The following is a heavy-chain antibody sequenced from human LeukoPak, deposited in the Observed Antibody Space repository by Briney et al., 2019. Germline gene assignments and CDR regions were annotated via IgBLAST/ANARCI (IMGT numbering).Heavy chain of an antibody. Sequence: ASVKVCCKASGYTFTGYYMHWVRQAPGQGLEWMGRINPNSGGTNYAQKFQGRVTMTRDTSINTASMELSRLTSDDTAVYYCARESSSSPGNVHYYYMDVWGQGTTVTVSS. CDR3: ARESSSSPGNVHYYYMDV. CDR1: GYTFTGYY. D-gene: IGHD6-6*01. V-gene: IGHV1-2*06. CDR2: INPNSGGT. J-gene: IGHJ6*03.